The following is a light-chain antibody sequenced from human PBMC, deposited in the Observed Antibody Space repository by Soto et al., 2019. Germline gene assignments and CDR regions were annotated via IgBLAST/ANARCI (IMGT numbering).Light chain of an antibody. J-gene: IGLJ1*01. Sequence: QSALTQPASVSGSPGQSITISCTGTSSDVGGYNYVSWYQQHPGRAPELMIYDVSNRPSGVSNRFSGSKSGNTASLTISGLQAEDEADYYCSSYTSSSTLDVFGTGTKATVL. CDR1: SSDVGGYNY. CDR3: SSYTSSSTLDV. V-gene: IGLV2-14*01. CDR2: DVS.